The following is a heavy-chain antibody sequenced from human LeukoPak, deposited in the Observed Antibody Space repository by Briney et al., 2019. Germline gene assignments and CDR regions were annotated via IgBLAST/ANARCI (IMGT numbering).Heavy chain of an antibody. D-gene: IGHD1-7*01. CDR3: GRDFGLVGTKRSFDL. CDR1: GFTFTDYY. J-gene: IGHJ3*01. CDR2: ISGSGTTI. V-gene: IGHV3-11*01. Sequence: PGGSLRLSCAASGFTFTDYYMGWIRQAPGKGLEWLSYISGSGTTIFYADSVKGRFTISRDNAKNSVDLQMNSLRAEDTAVYYCGRDFGLVGTKRSFDLWGQGTMATVSS.